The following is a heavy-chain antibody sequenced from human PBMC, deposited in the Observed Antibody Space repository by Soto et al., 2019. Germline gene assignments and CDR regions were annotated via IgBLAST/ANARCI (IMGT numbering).Heavy chain of an antibody. D-gene: IGHD3-22*01. CDR2: LTPMFGTP. Sequence: QVQLVQSGAEVKKPGSSVKVSCKASGGTFSRYTITWVRQAPGQGLEWRGGLTPMFGTPNYAQKVQGRVTITADESTSTAYLELSSLRSEDTAMYYCARDGTLYDSSAYYYLYWGQGTLVTVSS. V-gene: IGHV1-69*01. CDR3: ARDGTLYDSSAYYYLY. CDR1: GGTFSRYT. J-gene: IGHJ4*02.